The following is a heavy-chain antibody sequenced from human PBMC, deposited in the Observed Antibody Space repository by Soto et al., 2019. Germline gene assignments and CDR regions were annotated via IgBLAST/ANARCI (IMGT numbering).Heavy chain of an antibody. Sequence: LGGSLRLSCAASGFTFSSYAMSWVRQAPGKGLEWVSAISGSGGSTYYADSVKGGFTISRANSKNTLYLQRNSLRAEDTAVYYCAKIEDHSSGYYYGHDAFDIWGQGTMVTVS. D-gene: IGHD3-22*01. CDR3: AKIEDHSSGYYYGHDAFDI. CDR2: ISGSGGST. CDR1: GFTFSSYA. J-gene: IGHJ3*02. V-gene: IGHV3-23*01.